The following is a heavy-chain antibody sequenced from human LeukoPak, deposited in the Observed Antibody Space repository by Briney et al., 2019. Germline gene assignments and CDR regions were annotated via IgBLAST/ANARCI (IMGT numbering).Heavy chain of an antibody. J-gene: IGHJ4*02. CDR3: AREGGPYRPLDY. Sequence: PSDTLALTSTVPGGSITSSSYYWGWIRQPPGKGLEWIGTIYHSGSTYYNPSLKSRVTISVDTSKNQFSLKLSSVTTADTAVYYCAREGGPYRPLDYSGQGTLVTVAS. CDR1: GGSITSSSYY. V-gene: IGHV4-39*02. CDR2: IYHSGST.